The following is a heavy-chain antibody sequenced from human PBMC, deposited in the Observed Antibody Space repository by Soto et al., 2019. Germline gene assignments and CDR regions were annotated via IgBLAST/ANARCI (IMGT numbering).Heavy chain of an antibody. D-gene: IGHD6-13*01. V-gene: IGHV3-23*01. CDR1: GFTFSDYA. CDR2: ISGSGGST. Sequence: EVQLLESEGGLVQPGGSLRLSCAASGFTFSDYAVTRVRQAPGKGLEWVSTISGSGGSTYYADFVKGRFTISRDNSKNTLYLQMNSLRAEDTAVYYCAKDQGSSWYEIDYWGQGTLVTVSS. CDR3: AKDQGSSWYEIDY. J-gene: IGHJ4*02.